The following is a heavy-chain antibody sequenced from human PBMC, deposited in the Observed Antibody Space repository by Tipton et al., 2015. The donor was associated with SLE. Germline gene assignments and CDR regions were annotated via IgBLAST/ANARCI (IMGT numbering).Heavy chain of an antibody. CDR2: IYYSGST. V-gene: IGHV4-59*12. Sequence: TLSLTCTVSGGSISSYYWSWIRQPPGKGLEWIGYIYYSGSTNYNPSLKSRVTISVDTSKNQFSLKLSSVTAADTAVYYCARESPGYYYDSSGYRQGAFDIWGQGTMVTVSS. D-gene: IGHD3-22*01. J-gene: IGHJ3*02. CDR3: ARESPGYYYDSSGYRQGAFDI. CDR1: GGSISSYY.